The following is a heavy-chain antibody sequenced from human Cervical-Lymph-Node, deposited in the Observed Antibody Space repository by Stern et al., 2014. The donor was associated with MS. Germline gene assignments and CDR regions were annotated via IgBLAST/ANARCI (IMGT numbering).Heavy chain of an antibody. D-gene: IGHD1-7*01. CDR2: IYWDEDK. J-gene: IGHJ4*02. V-gene: IGHV2-5*02. Sequence: QITLKESGPTLVKPTQTLTLTCTFSDFSLSTTGVGVGWIRQPPGKALEWLAIIYWDEDKRYSPSLKSRLTITKDTSKNQVVLTMTNMDPVDTATYYCAHTEGSRITRTGGFHYFDYWGQGTLVTVSS. CDR3: AHTEGSRITRTGGFHYFDY. CDR1: DFSLSTTGVG.